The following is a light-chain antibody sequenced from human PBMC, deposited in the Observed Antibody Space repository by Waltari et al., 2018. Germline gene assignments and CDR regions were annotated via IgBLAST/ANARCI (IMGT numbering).Light chain of an antibody. J-gene: IGLJ3*02. CDR2: GNP. CDR1: SSKIGAGHQ. CDR3: QSFDNYVSGGTV. V-gene: IGLV1-40*01. Sequence: QSVLTHPPSVSGAPGPRVTLSSTGSSSKIGAGHQVPWYQRLPGPAPQHLIYGNPKRPSGVPDRFSGSKSGTSASLAITWLQAEDEADYFCQSFDNYVSGGTVFGGGTKLAVL.